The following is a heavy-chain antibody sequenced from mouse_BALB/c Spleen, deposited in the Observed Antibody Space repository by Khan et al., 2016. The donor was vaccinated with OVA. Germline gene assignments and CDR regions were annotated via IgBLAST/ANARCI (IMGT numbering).Heavy chain of an antibody. D-gene: IGHD1-2*01. V-gene: IGHV3-2*02. Sequence: VQLQQSGPGLVKPSQSLSLTCTVTGYSITSNYAWNWIRQFPGNKLEWMGYISYSGSTSYNPSLKSRISITRDTSKNQFFLQLNSVTTEDTATYNCARKKYYGCAVDYWGQGTSVTVSS. CDR1: GYSITSNYA. CDR2: ISYSGST. J-gene: IGHJ4*01. CDR3: ARKKYYGCAVDY.